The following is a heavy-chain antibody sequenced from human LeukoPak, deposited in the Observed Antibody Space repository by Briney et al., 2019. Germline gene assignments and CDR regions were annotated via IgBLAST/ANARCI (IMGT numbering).Heavy chain of an antibody. CDR2: INPNSGGT. Sequence: GASVKVSCKASGYTFTSYGISWVRQAPGQGLEWMGWINPNSGGTNYAQKFQGRVTMTRDTSISTAYMELSRLRSDDTAVYYCARDLYGSGSYYNEGWGQGTLVTVSS. V-gene: IGHV1-2*02. J-gene: IGHJ4*02. CDR1: GYTFTSYG. D-gene: IGHD3-10*01. CDR3: ARDLYGSGSYYNEG.